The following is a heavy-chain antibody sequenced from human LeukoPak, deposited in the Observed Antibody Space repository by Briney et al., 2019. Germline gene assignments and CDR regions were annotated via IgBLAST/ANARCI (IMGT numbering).Heavy chain of an antibody. J-gene: IGHJ4*02. V-gene: IGHV1-18*01. CDR2: ISAYNGNT. D-gene: IGHD2-15*01. CDR1: GYTFTSYG. CDR3: ARSAHCSGGSCYSSDY. Sequence: ASVTVSCKASGYTFTSYGISWVRQAPGQGLEWMGWISAYNGNTNYAQKLQGRVTMTTDTSTSTAYMELRSLRSDDTAVYYCARSAHCSGGSCYSSDYWGQGTLVTASS.